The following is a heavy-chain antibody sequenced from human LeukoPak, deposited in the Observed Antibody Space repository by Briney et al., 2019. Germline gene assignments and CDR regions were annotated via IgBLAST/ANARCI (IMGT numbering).Heavy chain of an antibody. V-gene: IGHV1-2*02. Sequence: GASVKVSCKASGYTFTGYYMHWVRQAPGQGLEWMGWINPNSGGTNYAQKFQGRVTMTRDTSISTAYSELSRLRSDDTAIYYCARDLDEWYNSYKYYMDVWGKGTTVTVSS. CDR1: GYTFTGYY. CDR2: INPNSGGT. CDR3: ARDLDEWYNSYKYYMDV. J-gene: IGHJ6*03. D-gene: IGHD1-14*01.